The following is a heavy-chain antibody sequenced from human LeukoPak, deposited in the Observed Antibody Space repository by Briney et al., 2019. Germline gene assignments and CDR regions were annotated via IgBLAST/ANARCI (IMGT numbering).Heavy chain of an antibody. V-gene: IGHV3-48*03. CDR1: GFTFCSYE. CDR3: ARVSGLYGMDV. CDR2: ISSSGSTI. J-gene: IGHJ6*02. Sequence: GGSLRLSCAASGFTFCSYEMNWVRQAPGKGLEWVSYISSSGSTIYYADSVKGRFTISRDNAKNSLYLQMNSLRAEDTAVYYCARVSGLYGMDVWGQGTTVTVSS. D-gene: IGHD5-12*01.